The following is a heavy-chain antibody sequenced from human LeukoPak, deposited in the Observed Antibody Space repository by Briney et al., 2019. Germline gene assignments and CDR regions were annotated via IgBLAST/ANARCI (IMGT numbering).Heavy chain of an antibody. D-gene: IGHD1-26*01. CDR3: VPSGSHYYFDY. CDR2: INPNSGGT. Sequence: ASVKVSCKASGYTFTNYYMHWVRQAPGQGLEWMGWINPNSGGTNYGQKFQGRVTMTRDTSISTAYMELSRLRSDDTAVYYCVPSGSHYYFDYWGQGTPVTVSS. CDR1: GYTFTNYY. V-gene: IGHV1-2*02. J-gene: IGHJ4*02.